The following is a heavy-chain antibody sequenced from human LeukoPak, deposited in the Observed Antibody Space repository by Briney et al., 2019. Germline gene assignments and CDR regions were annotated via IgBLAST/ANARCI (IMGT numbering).Heavy chain of an antibody. Sequence: SETLSLTCAVSGGSVSAANYYWAWIRQPPGKGLEWIGNIYHRGDAYYNTSLRSRATLYIDTSTHHFSLRLNSVTATDTAVYYCASLRVPGDFDFWGQGTLVTVSS. CDR2: IYHRGDA. V-gene: IGHV4-39*02. CDR3: ASLRVPGDFDF. CDR1: GGSVSAANYY. J-gene: IGHJ4*02. D-gene: IGHD2-8*02.